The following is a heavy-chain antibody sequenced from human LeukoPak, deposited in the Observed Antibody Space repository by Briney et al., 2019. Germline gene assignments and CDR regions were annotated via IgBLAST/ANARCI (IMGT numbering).Heavy chain of an antibody. J-gene: IGHJ4*02. Sequence: GGSLRLSCAASGFTFSSYAMSWVRQAPGKGLEWVANINQEGSEKNYVDSVKGRFTISRDSAKNSLYLQMDSLRAEDTAIYYCARCSGWAFKNWGQGTLVTVSS. CDR2: INQEGSEK. D-gene: IGHD6-19*01. CDR3: ARCSGWAFKN. CDR1: GFTFSSYA. V-gene: IGHV3-7*01.